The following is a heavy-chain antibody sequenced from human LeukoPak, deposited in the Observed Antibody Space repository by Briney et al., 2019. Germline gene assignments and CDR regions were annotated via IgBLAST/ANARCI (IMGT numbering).Heavy chain of an antibody. J-gene: IGHJ3*02. Sequence: GGSLRLSCAASGFTFNSYWFHWVRQAPGKGLVWVSRINSDGSDTIYADSVKGRFTISRDNAKSTVYLQMNSLKAEDTAVYYCTRGGHHQGFDIWGQGTMVTVSS. CDR2: INSDGSDT. CDR3: TRGGHHQGFDI. V-gene: IGHV3-74*01. CDR1: GFTFNSYW. D-gene: IGHD2-2*01.